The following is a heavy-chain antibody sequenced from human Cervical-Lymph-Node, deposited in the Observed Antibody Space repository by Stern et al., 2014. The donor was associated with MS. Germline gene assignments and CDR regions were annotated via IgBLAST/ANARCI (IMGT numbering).Heavy chain of an antibody. Sequence: VQLVESGGGVVQPGRSLRLSCAASGFIFSNYAMHWVRQAPGKGLDWVAFVSNEGSKQFYADSVKGRFTISRDNANNTLYLQMNSLRPEETAVYYCGRDTCRGGGCYFRYWGQGILITVSA. V-gene: IGHV3-30-3*01. CDR3: GRDTCRGGGCYFRY. J-gene: IGHJ4*02. CDR2: VSNEGSKQ. CDR1: GFIFSNYA. D-gene: IGHD2-15*01.